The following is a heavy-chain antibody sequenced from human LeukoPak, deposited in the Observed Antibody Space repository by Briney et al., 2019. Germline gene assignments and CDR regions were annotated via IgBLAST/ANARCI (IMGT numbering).Heavy chain of an antibody. Sequence: ASVKVSCKASGYTFTSYDINWVRQATGQGLEWMGSMNPNSGNTGSAQKFQGRVTMTRNTSISTAYMELSSLRSEDTAVYYCARVVARSSYYYDSSGPWGQGTLVTVSS. CDR2: MNPNSGNT. V-gene: IGHV1-8*01. D-gene: IGHD3-22*01. CDR3: ARVVARSSYYYDSSGP. CDR1: GYTFTSYD. J-gene: IGHJ5*02.